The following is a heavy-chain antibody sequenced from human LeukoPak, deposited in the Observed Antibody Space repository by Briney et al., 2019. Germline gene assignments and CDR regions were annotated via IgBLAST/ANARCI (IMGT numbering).Heavy chain of an antibody. V-gene: IGHV1-69*05. Sequence: SVKVSCKASGGTFSSYAISWVRQAPGQGLEWMGRIIPIFGTANYAQKFQGRVTITTDESTSTAYMELSSLRSEDTAVSYCANTRGYYDILTGYPQDAFDIWGQGTMVTVSS. J-gene: IGHJ3*02. CDR2: IIPIFGTA. CDR3: ANTRGYYDILTGYPQDAFDI. CDR1: GGTFSSYA. D-gene: IGHD3-9*01.